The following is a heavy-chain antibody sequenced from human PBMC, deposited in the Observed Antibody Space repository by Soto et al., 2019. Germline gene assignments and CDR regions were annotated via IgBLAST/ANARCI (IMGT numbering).Heavy chain of an antibody. Sequence: SETLSLTCTVSGGSISSSSYYWGWIRQPPGKGLEWVGSIYYSGSTYYNPSLKSRVTISVDTSKNQFSLKLSSVTAADTAVYYCARHATDYGDYGFDYWGQGALVTVYS. J-gene: IGHJ4*02. V-gene: IGHV4-39*01. CDR2: IYYSGST. CDR3: ARHATDYGDYGFDY. D-gene: IGHD4-17*01. CDR1: GGSISSSSYY.